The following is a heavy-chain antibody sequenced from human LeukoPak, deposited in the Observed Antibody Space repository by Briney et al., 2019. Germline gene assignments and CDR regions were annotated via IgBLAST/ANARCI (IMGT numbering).Heavy chain of an antibody. V-gene: IGHV3-74*01. D-gene: IGHD2-15*01. CDR1: GFTFSSYW. Sequence: PGGSLRLSCAASGFTFSSYWMHWVRQAPGKGLVWDSRINSDGSSTSYADSVKGRFTISRDNAKNTLYLQMNSLRAEDTAVYYCARDLRYCSGGSCYDYWGQGTLVTVSS. J-gene: IGHJ4*02. CDR3: ARDLRYCSGGSCYDY. CDR2: INSDGSST.